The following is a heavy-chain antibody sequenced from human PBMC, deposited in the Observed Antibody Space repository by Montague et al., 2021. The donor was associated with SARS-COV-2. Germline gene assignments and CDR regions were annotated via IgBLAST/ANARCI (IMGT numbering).Heavy chain of an antibody. D-gene: IGHD2-15*01. CDR3: ARAIVSGLCSGGSCYKGHYYYMDV. J-gene: IGHJ6*03. V-gene: IGHV4-59*13. Sequence: SETLSLTCTVSGASISSYSWSWIRQPPGKGLEWIGYMYNSEKIXXXPSXXXRVTISVDTSKGQLSLKLNSVTAADTAVYFCARAIVSGLCSGGSCYKGHYYYMDVWGKGTTVTVSS. CDR2: MYNSEKI. CDR1: GASISSYS.